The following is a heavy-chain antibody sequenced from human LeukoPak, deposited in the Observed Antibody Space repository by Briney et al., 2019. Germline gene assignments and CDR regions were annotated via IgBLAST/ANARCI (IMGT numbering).Heavy chain of an antibody. CDR1: GGSISSYY. D-gene: IGHD6-13*01. CDR2: IYYSGST. CDR3: ARVGRGAYSSSWYFDY. J-gene: IGHJ4*02. Sequence: SETLSLTCTVSGGSISSYYWSWIRQPPGKGLELIGYIYYSGSTNYNPSLKSRVTISVDTSKNQFSLKLSSVTAADTAVYYCARVGRGAYSSSWYFDYWGQGTLVTVSS. V-gene: IGHV4-59*01.